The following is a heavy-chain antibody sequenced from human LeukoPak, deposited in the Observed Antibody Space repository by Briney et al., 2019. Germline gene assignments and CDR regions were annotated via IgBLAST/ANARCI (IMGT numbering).Heavy chain of an antibody. CDR3: ARLRILWFGELTPGGAFDI. J-gene: IGHJ3*02. CDR1: GESFSDYY. D-gene: IGHD3-10*01. Sequence: PSETLSLTCAVYGESFSDYYWSWIRQPPGKGLEWIGSIYYSGSTYYNPSLKSRVTISVDTSKNQFSLKLSPVTAADTAVYYCARLRILWFGELTPGGAFDIWGQGTMVTVSS. CDR2: IYYSGST. V-gene: IGHV4-34*01.